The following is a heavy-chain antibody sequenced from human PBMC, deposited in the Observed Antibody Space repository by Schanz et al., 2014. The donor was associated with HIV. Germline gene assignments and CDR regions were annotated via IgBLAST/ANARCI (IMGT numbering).Heavy chain of an antibody. D-gene: IGHD6-19*01. CDR1: GFTFDDYI. Sequence: EVQLVESGGGVVRPGGSLRLSCAASGFTFDDYIMSWVRQAPGKGLEWVSSISGSGGRTYHADSVKGRFTISRDNSKNTVYLQMNSLRAEDTAVYYCARGLTRYSSGWYHFDYWGQGTLVSVSS. J-gene: IGHJ4*02. CDR2: ISGSGGRT. V-gene: IGHV3-23*04. CDR3: ARGLTRYSSGWYHFDY.